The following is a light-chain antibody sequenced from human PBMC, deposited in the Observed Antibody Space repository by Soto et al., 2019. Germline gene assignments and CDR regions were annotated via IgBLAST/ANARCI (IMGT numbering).Light chain of an antibody. Sequence: DIVMTQSPDSLAVSLGERATINCKSSQSVLSSSNNKNFLAWYQQKPGQSPKLLIYWASTRESGVPDRFSGSGSGTDLTLTISSVQAEDVAVYYCQQYYSIPYTFGQGNKLEIK. V-gene: IGKV4-1*01. CDR1: QSVLSSSNNKNF. CDR2: WAS. J-gene: IGKJ2*01. CDR3: QQYYSIPYT.